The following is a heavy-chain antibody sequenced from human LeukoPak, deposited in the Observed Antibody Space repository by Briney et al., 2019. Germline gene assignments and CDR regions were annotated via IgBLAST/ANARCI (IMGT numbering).Heavy chain of an antibody. J-gene: IGHJ4*02. CDR2: ISGSGGST. CDR3: AKDPPANWGSGFDY. D-gene: IGHD7-27*01. Sequence: GGSLRLSCTASGFTFSSYAMSWVRQAPGKGLEWVSAISGSGGSTYYADSVKGRFTISRDNSKDTVYLQMNSLRVEDTAVYYCAKDPPANWGSGFDYWGQGTLVTVSS. CDR1: GFTFSSYA. V-gene: IGHV3-23*01.